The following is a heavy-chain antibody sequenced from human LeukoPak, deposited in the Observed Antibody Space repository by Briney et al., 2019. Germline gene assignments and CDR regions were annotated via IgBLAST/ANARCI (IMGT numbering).Heavy chain of an antibody. CDR1: GGSNSGSSYY. J-gene: IGHJ4*02. CDR3: ARSRQLAGFDY. D-gene: IGHD6-13*01. CDR2: IYYSGST. Sequence: SETLSLTCTVSGGSNSGSSYYSGWIRQPPGKGLEWIGSIYYSGSTYYNPSLKSRVTISVDTSKNQFSLKLSSVTAEDTAVYYCARSRQLAGFDYWGQGTLVTVSS. V-gene: IGHV4-39*01.